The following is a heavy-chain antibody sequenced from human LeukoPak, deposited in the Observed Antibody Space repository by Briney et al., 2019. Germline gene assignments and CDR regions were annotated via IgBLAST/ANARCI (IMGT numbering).Heavy chain of an antibody. CDR1: GGSISSHY. D-gene: IGHD6-13*01. V-gene: IGHV4-59*11. J-gene: IGHJ4*02. CDR2: IYYSGTT. CDR3: ARGVYIAAAQYGY. Sequence: SQTLSLTCTVSGGSISSHYWSWIRQPPGKGLEWIGYIYYSGTTNYNPSLKSRVTISVDTSKNQFSLKLSSVTAADTAVYYCARGVYIAAAQYGYWGQGTLVTVSS.